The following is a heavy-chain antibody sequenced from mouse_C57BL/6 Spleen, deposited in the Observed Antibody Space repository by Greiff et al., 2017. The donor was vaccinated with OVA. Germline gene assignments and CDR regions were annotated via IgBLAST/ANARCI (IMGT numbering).Heavy chain of an antibody. Sequence: EVKVEESGGGLVQPGGSMKLSCVASGFTFSNYWMNWVRQSPEKGLEWVAQIRLKSDNYATHYAESVKGRFTISRDDSKSSVYLQMNNLRAEDTGIYYCTYLLWSEVYFDYWGQGTTLTVSS. CDR2: IRLKSDNYAT. CDR1: GFTFSNYW. D-gene: IGHD2-1*01. CDR3: TYLLWSEVYFDY. J-gene: IGHJ2*01. V-gene: IGHV6-3*01.